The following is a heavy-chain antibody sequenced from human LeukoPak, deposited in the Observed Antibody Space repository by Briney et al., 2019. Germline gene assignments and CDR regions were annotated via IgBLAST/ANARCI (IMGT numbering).Heavy chain of an antibody. CDR3: ARQMDTAMVTGHYYYYMDV. V-gene: IGHV4-61*05. CDR1: GGSISSSGYY. J-gene: IGHJ6*03. D-gene: IGHD5-18*01. CDR2: IYYSGST. Sequence: SETLSLTCTVSGGSISSSGYYWGWIRQPPGKGLEWIGYIYYSGSTNYNPSLKSRVTISVDTSKNQFSLKLSSVTAADTAVYYCARQMDTAMVTGHYYYYMDVWGKGTTVTVSS.